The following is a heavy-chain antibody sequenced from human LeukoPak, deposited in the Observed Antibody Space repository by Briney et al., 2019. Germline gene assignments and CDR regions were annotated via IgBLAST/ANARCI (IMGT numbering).Heavy chain of an antibody. Sequence: PSETLSLTCTVSGGSISSYSWSWIRQPPGKGLEWIGYIYYSGSTSYNPSLKSRVAISVDTSKNQFSLKLSSVTAADTAVYYCAREYSSGWSRTGYWGQGTLVTVSS. CDR3: AREYSSGWSRTGY. D-gene: IGHD6-19*01. J-gene: IGHJ4*02. CDR2: IYYSGST. V-gene: IGHV4-59*01. CDR1: GGSISSYS.